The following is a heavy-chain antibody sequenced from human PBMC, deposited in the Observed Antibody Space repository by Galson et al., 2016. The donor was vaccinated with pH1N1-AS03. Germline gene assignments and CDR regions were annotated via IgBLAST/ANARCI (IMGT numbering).Heavy chain of an antibody. D-gene: IGHD6-19*01. V-gene: IGHV3-23*01. CDR3: AKSMGVPGSGRNGVLDF. CDR2: LSGTGLSA. J-gene: IGHJ4*02. CDR1: GFIFSNYA. Sequence: SLRLSCAASGFIFSNYAMTWVRQAPGKGLEWVSSLSGTGLSAYYADSVKGRFSISRDNSKSTVYLHLKGLRVEDTAVYYCAKSMGVPGSGRNGVLDFWGQGTLVTVSS.